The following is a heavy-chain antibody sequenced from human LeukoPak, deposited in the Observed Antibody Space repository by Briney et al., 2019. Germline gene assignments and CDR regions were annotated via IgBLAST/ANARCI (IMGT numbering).Heavy chain of an antibody. CDR2: IYYSGST. D-gene: IGHD3-3*01. Sequence: NPSETLSLTCTVSGGSISSHYWSWIRQPPGKGLEWIGYIYYSGSTNYNPSLKSRVTISVDTSKNQFSLKLSSVTAADTAVYYYARALAYDFWSGLYYYYYMDVWGKGTTVTVSS. J-gene: IGHJ6*03. V-gene: IGHV4-59*11. CDR3: ARALAYDFWSGLYYYYYMDV. CDR1: GGSISSHY.